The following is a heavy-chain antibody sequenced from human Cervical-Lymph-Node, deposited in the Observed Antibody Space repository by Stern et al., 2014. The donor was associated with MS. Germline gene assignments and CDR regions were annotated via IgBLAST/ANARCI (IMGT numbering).Heavy chain of an antibody. J-gene: IGHJ4*02. CDR1: GGTLNNYA. Sequence: QVQLGQSGAEVKKPGSSVKVSCNASGGTLNNYAVSWVRQAPGQGLEWIGKIIPFLGIANYAHKFQGRVTLTAAATTSYMEVSSLRSDDTAVYYCARSPDLYDSSGYYFDWGQGTLVTVSS. CDR3: ARSPDLYDSSGYYFD. D-gene: IGHD3-22*01. CDR2: IIPFLGIA. V-gene: IGHV1-69*09.